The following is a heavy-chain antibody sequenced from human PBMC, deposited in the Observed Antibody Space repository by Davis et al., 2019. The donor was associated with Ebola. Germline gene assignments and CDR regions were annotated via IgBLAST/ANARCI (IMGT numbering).Heavy chain of an antibody. D-gene: IGHD3-10*01. CDR1: GYTFTSYG. CDR2: ISAYNGNT. V-gene: IGHV1-18*01. CDR3: ARSELRFGELHFDY. J-gene: IGHJ4*02. Sequence: AASVKVSCKASGYTFTSYGISWVRQAPGQGLEWMGWISAYNGNTNYAQKLQGRVTMTTDTSTSTAYMELRSLRSDDTAVYYCARSELRFGELHFDYWGQGTLVTVSS.